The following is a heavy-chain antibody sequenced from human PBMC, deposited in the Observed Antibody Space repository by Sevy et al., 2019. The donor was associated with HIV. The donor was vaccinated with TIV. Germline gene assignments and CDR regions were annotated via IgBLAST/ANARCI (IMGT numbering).Heavy chain of an antibody. CDR1: GGSISSIGYY. Sequence: SETLSLTCTVSGGSISSIGYYWGWIRQPPGKGLEWIGNIYYSGSTYYNPSLKSRLTISVDTSKNQFSLRLSSVTAADTALYYCARHAPYSSTWFMNWFDPWGQGTLVTVSS. V-gene: IGHV4-39*01. CDR3: ARHAPYSSTWFMNWFDP. D-gene: IGHD6-13*01. CDR2: IYYSGST. J-gene: IGHJ5*02.